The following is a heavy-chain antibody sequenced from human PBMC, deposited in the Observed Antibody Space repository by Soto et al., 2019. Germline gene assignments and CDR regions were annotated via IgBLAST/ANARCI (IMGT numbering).Heavy chain of an antibody. D-gene: IGHD4-17*01. CDR2: FYYSQST. V-gene: IGHV4-39*01. CDR3: ARRPTVTHDY. CDR1: GGSLTSNSYY. J-gene: IGHJ4*02. Sequence: SETLSLTCTVSGGSLTSNSYYWGWIRQPPGKGLEWIGSFYYSQSTYFNPSLKSRVTISVETSKNQYSLKLSAVTAADTAVYYCARRPTVTHDYWGQGILVTVS.